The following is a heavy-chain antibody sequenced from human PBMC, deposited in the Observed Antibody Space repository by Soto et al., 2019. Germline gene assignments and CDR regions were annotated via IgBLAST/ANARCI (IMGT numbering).Heavy chain of an antibody. CDR3: AKDGGSIVPNTGEDSFDY. D-gene: IGHD2-8*01. V-gene: IGHV3-23*01. Sequence: GGSLRLSCAASGFTFSSYAMSWVRQAPGKGLEWVSAISGSGGSTYYADSVKGRFTISRDNSKNTLYLQMNSLRAEDTAVYYCAKDGGSIVPNTGEDSFDYWGQGTLVTVSS. CDR2: ISGSGGST. J-gene: IGHJ4*02. CDR1: GFTFSSYA.